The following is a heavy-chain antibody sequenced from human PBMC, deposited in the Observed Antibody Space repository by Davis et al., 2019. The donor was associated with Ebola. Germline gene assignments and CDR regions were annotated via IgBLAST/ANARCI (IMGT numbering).Heavy chain of an antibody. CDR2: VFLRGNT. J-gene: IGHJ4*02. CDR1: GDLMTSPSW. V-gene: IGHV4-4*02. Sequence: SETLSLTCTVSGDLMTSPSWWAWVRQSPEKGLEWIGEVFLRGNTNYNPSLRSRVTMSVDVSNHQFPLKLTSVTAADTAVYYCAKLRETGDNYFLDYWGQGTLVTVSS. CDR3: AKLRETGDNYFLDY. D-gene: IGHD2/OR15-2a*01.